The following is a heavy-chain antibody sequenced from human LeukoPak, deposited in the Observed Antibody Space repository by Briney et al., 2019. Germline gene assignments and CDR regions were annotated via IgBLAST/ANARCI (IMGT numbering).Heavy chain of an antibody. J-gene: IGHJ6*02. V-gene: IGHV4-4*07. CDR3: ARSSDSLYYYYGMDV. Sequence: SETLSLTCTVSGGSISSYYWSWIRQPAGKGLEWIGRIYTSGSTNYNPPLKSRVTMSVDTSKNQFSLKLSSVTAADTAVYYCARSSDSLYYYYGMDVWGQGTTVTVSS. CDR1: GGSISSYY. D-gene: IGHD3-10*01. CDR2: IYTSGST.